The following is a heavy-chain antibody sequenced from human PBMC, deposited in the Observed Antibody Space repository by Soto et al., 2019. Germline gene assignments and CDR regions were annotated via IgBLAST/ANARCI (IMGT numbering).Heavy chain of an antibody. V-gene: IGHV4-34*01. D-gene: IGHD3-16*01. CDR3: ASVTFGGVVLAH. CDR1: GGSFSGYY. Sequence: PSETLSLTCAVYGGSFSGYYWSWIRQTPGKGLEWIGEINHSGSTNYNPSLKSRVTISVDTSKNLFSLNLTSVTDADTAVYYCASVTFGGVVLAHWGQGTLVTVSS. J-gene: IGHJ4*02. CDR2: INHSGST.